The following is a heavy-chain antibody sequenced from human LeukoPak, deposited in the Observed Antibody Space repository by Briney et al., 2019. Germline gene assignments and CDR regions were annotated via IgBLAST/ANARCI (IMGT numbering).Heavy chain of an antibody. CDR1: GFTFSSYG. Sequence: GGSLRLSCAASGFTFSSYGMHWVRQAPGKGLEWVAVISYDGSNKYYADSVKGRFTISRDNSKSTLYLQMNSLRAEDTAVYYCAKDPSYGGNSWLDYWGQGTLVTVSS. J-gene: IGHJ4*02. CDR2: ISYDGSNK. CDR3: AKDPSYGGNSWLDY. V-gene: IGHV3-30*18. D-gene: IGHD4-23*01.